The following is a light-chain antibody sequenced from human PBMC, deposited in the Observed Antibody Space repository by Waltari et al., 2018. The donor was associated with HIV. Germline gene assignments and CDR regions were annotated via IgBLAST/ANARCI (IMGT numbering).Light chain of an antibody. CDR2: AAS. Sequence: DIQMTQSPSSLSASVGDRVTFTCRASQGISNYLAWYQQKPGEVPKLLIYAASTLQSGVPSRFSGSGSGTDFTLTISSLQPENVATYYCQKYSSVLGLTFGGGTKVEIK. CDR1: QGISNY. CDR3: QKYSSVLGLT. V-gene: IGKV1-27*01. J-gene: IGKJ4*01.